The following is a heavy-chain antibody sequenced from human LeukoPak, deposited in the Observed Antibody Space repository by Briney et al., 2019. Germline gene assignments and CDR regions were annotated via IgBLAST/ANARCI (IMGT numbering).Heavy chain of an antibody. CDR1: GGPISSYQ. CDR3: ARRTTVTPNWFDP. Sequence: PSETLSLTCTVSGGPISSYQWSWIQQPPGKGLEWIGYVYYTGSTNYNPSLKSRVTISLDTSKNQFSLKLSSVTAADTAVYYCARRTTVTPNWFDPWGQGTLVTVSS. CDR2: VYYTGST. V-gene: IGHV4-59*08. J-gene: IGHJ5*02. D-gene: IGHD4-17*01.